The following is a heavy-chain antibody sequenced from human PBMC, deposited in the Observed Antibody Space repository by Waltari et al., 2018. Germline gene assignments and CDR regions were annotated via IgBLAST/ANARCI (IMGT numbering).Heavy chain of an antibody. CDR1: GGSITSSNYY. CDR3: ATSNFYPPFDF. CDR2: IYTGGST. J-gene: IGHJ4*02. V-gene: IGHV4-61*02. D-gene: IGHD3-3*01. Sequence: VQLQESGPGLVKPSQTLSLTCSVSGGSITSSNYYWNWIRQSAEKGLQWIGRIYTGGSTRYNSSLESRITISMDTSQNQFSLTLKSVTAADSAVYYCATSNFYPPFDFWGQGALVTVSS.